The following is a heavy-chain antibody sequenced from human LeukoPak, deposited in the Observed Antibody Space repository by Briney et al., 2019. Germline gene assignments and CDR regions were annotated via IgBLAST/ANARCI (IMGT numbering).Heavy chain of an antibody. CDR2: INPNSGGT. V-gene: IGHV1-2*04. J-gene: IGHJ6*02. D-gene: IGHD4-11*01. CDR3: ARGEDSNYFHYYYGMDV. Sequence: ASVRVSCKASGYTFTGYYMHWVRQAPGQGLEWMGWINPNSGGTNYAQKFQGWVTMTRDTSISTAYMELSRLRSDDTAVYYCARGEDSNYFHYYYGMDVWGQGTTVTVSS. CDR1: GYTFTGYY.